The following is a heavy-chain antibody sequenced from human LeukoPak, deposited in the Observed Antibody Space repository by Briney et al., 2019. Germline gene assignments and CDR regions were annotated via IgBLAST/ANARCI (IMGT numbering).Heavy chain of an antibody. CDR1: GGTFSSYA. V-gene: IGHV1-69*05. J-gene: IGHJ3*02. CDR2: IIPIFGTA. Sequence: ASVKVSCKASGGTFSSYAISWVRQAPGQGLEWMGRIIPIFGTANYAQKFQGRVTITTDESTSTAYMELSSLRSEDTAVYYCARGDGNNAFDIWGQGTMVTVPS. CDR3: ARGDGNNAFDI. D-gene: IGHD4-23*01.